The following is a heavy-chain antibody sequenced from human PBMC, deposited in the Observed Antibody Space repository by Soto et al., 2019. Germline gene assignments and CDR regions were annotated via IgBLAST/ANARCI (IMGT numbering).Heavy chain of an antibody. V-gene: IGHV4-59*01. D-gene: IGHD2-15*01. CDR3: ARDQRVGYCSGGSCSYGMDV. J-gene: IGHJ6*02. Sequence: PSETLSLTCTVSGGSISSYYWSWIRQPPGKGLEWIGYIYYSGSTNYNPSLKSRVTISVDTSKNQFSLKLSSVTAADTAVYYCARDQRVGYCSGGSCSYGMDVWGQGTTVTVSS. CDR2: IYYSGST. CDR1: GGSISSYY.